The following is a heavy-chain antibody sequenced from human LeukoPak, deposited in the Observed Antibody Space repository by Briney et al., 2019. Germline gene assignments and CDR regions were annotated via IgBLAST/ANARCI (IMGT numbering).Heavy chain of an antibody. J-gene: IGHJ4*02. CDR1: GFIFTSYG. D-gene: IGHD4-11*01. CDR3: ARELSTVTTNHFDY. CDR2: ISAYNGDT. V-gene: IGHV1-18*01. Sequence: ASVKVSCKASGFIFTSYGISWVRQAPGQGLEWLGWISAYNGDTKYAQKVQGRVTMTTDTSTSTAYMDLRSLRSDDTAVYYCARELSTVTTNHFDYWGQGTLVTVSS.